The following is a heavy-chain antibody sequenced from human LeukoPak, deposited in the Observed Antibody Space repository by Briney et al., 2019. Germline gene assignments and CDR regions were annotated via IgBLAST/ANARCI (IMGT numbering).Heavy chain of an antibody. CDR2: IKQDGSEK. CDR1: GFTFSSYW. Sequence: PGGSLRLSCAAFGFTFSSYWMSWVRQAPGKGLEWVANIKQDGSEKYYVDSVKGRFTISRDNAKNSLYLQMNSLRAEDTAVYYCARQGIAVAGDFDYWGQGTLVTVSS. D-gene: IGHD6-19*01. CDR3: ARQGIAVAGDFDY. V-gene: IGHV3-7*01. J-gene: IGHJ4*02.